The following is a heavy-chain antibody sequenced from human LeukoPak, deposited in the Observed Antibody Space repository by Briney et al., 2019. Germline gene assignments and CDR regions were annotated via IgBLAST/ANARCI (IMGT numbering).Heavy chain of an antibody. CDR2: ISYDGSNK. J-gene: IGHJ4*02. D-gene: IGHD5-24*01. V-gene: IGHV3-30*03. Sequence: PGGSLRLSCAASGFTFSSYGMHWVRQAPGKGLEWVAVISYDGSNKYYADSVKGRFTISRDNSKNTLYLQMNSLRAEDTAVYYCARGSGLRDGYNFFDYWGQGTLVTVSS. CDR1: GFTFSSYG. CDR3: ARGSGLRDGYNFFDY.